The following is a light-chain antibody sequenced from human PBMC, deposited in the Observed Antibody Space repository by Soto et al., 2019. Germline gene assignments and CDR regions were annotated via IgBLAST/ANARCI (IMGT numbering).Light chain of an antibody. CDR1: QDISNF. J-gene: IGKJ1*01. V-gene: IGKV1-27*01. Sequence: DIQMTQSPSSLSASVGDRVTITCRASQDISNFLAWYQQKPGKVPKLLIFGASTLQSGVPSRFSGSGSGTDFTLTISSLQPEDFATYYCQKYNSAPWTFGQGTKVE. CDR3: QKYNSAPWT. CDR2: GAS.